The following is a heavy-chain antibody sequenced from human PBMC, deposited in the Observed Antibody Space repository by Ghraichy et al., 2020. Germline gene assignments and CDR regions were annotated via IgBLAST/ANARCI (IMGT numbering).Heavy chain of an antibody. CDR3: ARRGAIAATPAYYYYYMDV. Sequence: LSLTCAASGFTFSSYGMHWVRQAPSKGLEWVAVIWYDGSNKYYADSVKGRFTISRDNSKNTLYLQMNSLRAEDTAVYYCARRGAIAATPAYYYYYMDVWGKGTTVTVSS. CDR1: GFTFSSYG. D-gene: IGHD2-15*01. V-gene: IGHV3-33*01. CDR2: IWYDGSNK. J-gene: IGHJ6*03.